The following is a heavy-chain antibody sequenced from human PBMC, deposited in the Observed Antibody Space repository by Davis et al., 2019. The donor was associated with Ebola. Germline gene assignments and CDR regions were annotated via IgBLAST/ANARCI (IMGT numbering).Heavy chain of an antibody. CDR3: ARGWLRGGMDV. D-gene: IGHD5-18*01. CDR1: GDSVSINSAG. CDR2: TYYKSKWYN. J-gene: IGHJ6*02. V-gene: IGHV6-1*01. Sequence: HSQTPSLTCAISGDSVSINSAGWNWIRQSPSRGPERLGRTYYKSKWYNDYAASVKSRITINPDTSKNQFTLQLNSVTPEDTALYYCARGWLRGGMDVWGEGTTVTV.